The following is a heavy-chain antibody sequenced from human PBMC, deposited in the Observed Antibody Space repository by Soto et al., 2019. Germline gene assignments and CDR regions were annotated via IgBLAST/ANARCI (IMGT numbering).Heavy chain of an antibody. D-gene: IGHD2-2*01. CDR1: GGSISSGGYY. CDR2: IYYSGST. Sequence: SETLSLTCTVSGGSISSGGYYWSWIRQHPGKGPEWIGYIYYSGSTYYNPSLKSRVTISVDTSKNQFSLKLSSVTAADTAVYYCARESIVVVPAAPPVWGQGTTVTVSS. J-gene: IGHJ6*02. CDR3: ARESIVVVPAAPPV. V-gene: IGHV4-31*03.